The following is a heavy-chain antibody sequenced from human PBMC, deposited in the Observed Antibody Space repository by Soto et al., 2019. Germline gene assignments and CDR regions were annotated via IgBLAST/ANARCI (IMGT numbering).Heavy chain of an antibody. CDR3: ARGCSGCNNCFYFDF. D-gene: IGHD1-20*01. CDR1: GFTFGNFG. J-gene: IGHJ4*02. CDR2: ISNDGSRR. Sequence: QVQLVESGGGVVQPGRSLRLSCAASGFTFGNFGIHWVRQAPGKGLEWVADISNDGSRRYYADSVKGRFTISRDNSKNTLYLQMDSLRAAVTDVYLCARGCSGCNNCFYFDFWGQGILVTVSS. V-gene: IGHV3-30*03.